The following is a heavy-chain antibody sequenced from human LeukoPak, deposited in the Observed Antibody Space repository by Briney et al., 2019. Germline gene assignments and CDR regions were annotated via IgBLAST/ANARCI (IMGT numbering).Heavy chain of an antibody. V-gene: IGHV1-69*05. CDR3: ARDISPDFWSGYYTGIGGNNYYYYMDV. CDR1: GGTFSSYA. CDR2: IIPIFGTA. J-gene: IGHJ6*03. Sequence: GASVKVSCKASGGTFSSYAISWVRQAPGQGLEWMGGIIPIFGTANYAQKFQGRVTITTDESTSTGYMELSSLRSEDMAVYYCARDISPDFWSGYYTGIGGNNYYYYMDVWGKGTTVTVSS. D-gene: IGHD3-3*01.